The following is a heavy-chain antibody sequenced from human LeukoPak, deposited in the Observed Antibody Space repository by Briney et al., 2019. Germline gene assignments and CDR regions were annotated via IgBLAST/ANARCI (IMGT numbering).Heavy chain of an antibody. CDR1: GFSFSTYA. V-gene: IGHV3-30-3*01. J-gene: IGHJ6*02. D-gene: IGHD2-2*01. CDR3: ARTSETPCSSTSCAARYGMDV. CDR2: ISYDGNNK. Sequence: GGSLRLSCAASGFSFSTYAMHWVRQAPGKGLGWVAHISYDGNNKYHADSVKGRFTISRDNSKDTLYLQMNSLRVEDTAVYYCARTSETPCSSTSCAARYGMDVWGQGATVTVSS.